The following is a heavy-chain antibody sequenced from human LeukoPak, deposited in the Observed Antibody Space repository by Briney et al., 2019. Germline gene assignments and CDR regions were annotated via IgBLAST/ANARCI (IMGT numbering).Heavy chain of an antibody. J-gene: IGHJ4*02. CDR2: INPNSGGT. D-gene: IGHD3-22*01. Sequence: GASVKASCKASGYTFTGYYMHWVRQAPGQGLEWMGWINPNSGGTNYAQKFQGRVTMTRDTSSSTAYMELSRLRSDDTAVYYCARGAVYYYDSSGSFDYWGQGTLVTVSS. CDR3: ARGAVYYYDSSGSFDY. CDR1: GYTFTGYY. V-gene: IGHV1-2*02.